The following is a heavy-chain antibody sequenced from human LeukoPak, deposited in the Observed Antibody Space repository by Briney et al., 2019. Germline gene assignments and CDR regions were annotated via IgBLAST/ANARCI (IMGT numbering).Heavy chain of an antibody. J-gene: IGHJ4*02. CDR2: ISSSSSYI. V-gene: IGHV3-21*01. CDR1: GFTFSSYS. Sequence: KTGGSLRLSCAASGFTFSSYSMNWVRQAPGKGLEWVSSISSSSSYIYYADSVKGRFTISRDNAKNSLYLQMNSLRAEDTAVYYCAREQERDTAMVIWGQGTLVTVSS. CDR3: AREQERDTAMVI. D-gene: IGHD5-18*01.